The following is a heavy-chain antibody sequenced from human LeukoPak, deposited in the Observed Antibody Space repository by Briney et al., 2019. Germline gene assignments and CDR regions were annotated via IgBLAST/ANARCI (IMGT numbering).Heavy chain of an antibody. D-gene: IGHD1-26*01. Sequence: ASVKVSCKASGYTFTGYYMHWARQAPGQGLEWMGWINPNSGGTNYAQKFQGRVTMTRDTSISTAYMELSRLRSDDTAVYYCARVPGIVGASGYWGQGTLVTVSS. J-gene: IGHJ4*02. CDR3: ARVPGIVGASGY. V-gene: IGHV1-2*02. CDR2: INPNSGGT. CDR1: GYTFTGYY.